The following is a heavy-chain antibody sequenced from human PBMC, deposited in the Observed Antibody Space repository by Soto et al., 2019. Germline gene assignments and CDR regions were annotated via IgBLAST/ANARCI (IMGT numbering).Heavy chain of an antibody. D-gene: IGHD2-2*01. CDR2: IIPIFGTA. V-gene: IGHV1-69*13. CDR1: GGTFSSYA. Sequence: SVKVSCKASGGTFSSYAISWVRQAPGQGLEWMGGIIPIFGTANYAQKFQGRVTITADESTSTAYMELSSLRSEDTAVYYCARNKVVAASCYYNGRDVWGQGTTVTVSS. J-gene: IGHJ6*02. CDR3: ARNKVVAASCYYNGRDV.